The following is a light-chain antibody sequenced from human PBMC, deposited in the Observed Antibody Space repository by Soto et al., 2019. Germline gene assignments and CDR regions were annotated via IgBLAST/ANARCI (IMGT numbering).Light chain of an antibody. V-gene: IGKV3-11*01. CDR3: QQRSNWPPIT. Sequence: EIVLTQSPATLSLSPGERATLSCRASQSVISYLAWYQQKPCQAPRLLIYDASNRATGIPARFSGSGSGTDFTLTISSLEPEDFAVYYCQQRSNWPPITFGQGTRLEIK. CDR2: DAS. J-gene: IGKJ5*01. CDR1: QSVISY.